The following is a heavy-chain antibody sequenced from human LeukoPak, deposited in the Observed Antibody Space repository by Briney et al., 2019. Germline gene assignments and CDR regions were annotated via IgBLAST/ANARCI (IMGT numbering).Heavy chain of an antibody. Sequence: ASVKVSCKASGYTFTSYDVNWVRQATGQGLEWMGWMNPNSGNTGLAQKFQGRVTLARDTSLSTAYMELSNLRSDDTAVYYCARDEVVAAPNYFGMVVWGQGTTVSVSS. CDR2: MNPNSGNT. CDR1: GYTFTSYD. CDR3: ARDEVVAAPNYFGMVV. J-gene: IGHJ6*02. V-gene: IGHV1-8*01. D-gene: IGHD2-15*01.